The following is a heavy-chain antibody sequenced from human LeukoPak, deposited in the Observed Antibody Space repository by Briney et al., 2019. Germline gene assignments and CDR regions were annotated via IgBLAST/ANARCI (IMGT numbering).Heavy chain of an antibody. J-gene: IGHJ5*02. CDR2: IYYSGST. D-gene: IGHD4-17*01. CDR3: ARRSDYVHWFDP. V-gene: IGHV4-59*08. CDR1: GGSIGSYY. Sequence: SETLSLTCTVSGGSIGSYYWSWIRQPPGKGLEWIGYIYYSGSTNYNPSLKSRVTISVDTSKNQFSLKLSSVTAADTAVYYCARRSDYVHWFDPWGQGTLVTVSS.